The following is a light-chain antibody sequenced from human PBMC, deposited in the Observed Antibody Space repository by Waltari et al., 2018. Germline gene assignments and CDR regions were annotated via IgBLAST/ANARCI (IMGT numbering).Light chain of an antibody. V-gene: IGLV2-14*03. CDR2: DVR. Sequence: QSALSQPASVSGSPGQSVTISCTGTSQDVGATDYASWYQQHPGRAPKIMIYDVRQRSSGVSNRFSGSRAGNPASLTISGLQTEDEADYYCTAYTTSATLVFGGGTRLTVL. CDR1: SQDVGATDY. J-gene: IGLJ3*02. CDR3: TAYTTSATLV.